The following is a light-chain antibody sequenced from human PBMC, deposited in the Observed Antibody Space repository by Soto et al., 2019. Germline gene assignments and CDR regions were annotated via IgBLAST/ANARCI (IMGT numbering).Light chain of an antibody. Sequence: EIVLTQSPDTLSLSPGERATLSCRASQSVSSALLAWYQQKPGQAPRPLIYRASTRATGIPDRFTGSGSGTDFTLTISRLEPEDFAVYYCQQYESSPLTFGGGTKVEIK. J-gene: IGKJ4*01. V-gene: IGKV3-20*01. CDR1: QSVSSAL. CDR3: QQYESSPLT. CDR2: RAS.